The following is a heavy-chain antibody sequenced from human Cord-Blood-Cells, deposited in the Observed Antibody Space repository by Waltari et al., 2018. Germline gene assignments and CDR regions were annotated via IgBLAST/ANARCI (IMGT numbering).Heavy chain of an antibody. CDR1: GGSFSGYY. V-gene: IGHV4-34*01. D-gene: IGHD3-10*01. CDR2: INQSGSP. Sequence: QVQLQQWGAGLLKPSETLSLTCAVYGGSFSGYYWSWIRQPPGKGLEWIGEINQSGSPNHNPSLKSRVTISVDTSKNQFSLKLSSVTAADTAVYYCARGPITMVRGVIPYYWGQGTLVTVSS. CDR3: ARGPITMVRGVIPYY. J-gene: IGHJ4*02.